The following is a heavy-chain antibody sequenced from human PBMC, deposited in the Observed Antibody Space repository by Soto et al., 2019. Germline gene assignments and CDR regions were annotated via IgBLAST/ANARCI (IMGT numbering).Heavy chain of an antibody. CDR1: GFTFSNYY. D-gene: IGHD2-15*01. Sequence: QVQLVESGGGLVTPGGSLRLSCAASGFTFSNYYMSWIRQAPGKGLEWIGYISGYSSYIKYADSVKGRFSISRDNAKNSLYLQMNSLRGEDTAVYYCARDNRDTGVIFDIVYYYYGMDVWGQGATVTVSS. V-gene: IGHV3-11*05. J-gene: IGHJ6*02. CDR3: ARDNRDTGVIFDIVYYYYGMDV. CDR2: ISGYSSYI.